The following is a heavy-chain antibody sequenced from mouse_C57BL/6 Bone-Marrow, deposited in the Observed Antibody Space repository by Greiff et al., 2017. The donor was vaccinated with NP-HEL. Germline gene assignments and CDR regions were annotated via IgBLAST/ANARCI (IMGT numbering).Heavy chain of an antibody. Sequence: LQPGAELVKPGASVKMSCKASGYTFTSYWITWVKQRPGQGLEWIGDIYPGSGSTNYNEKFKSKATLTVDTSSSTAYMQLSSLTSEDSAVYYCARRGYGSSFYAMDYWGQGTSVTVSS. CDR3: ARRGYGSSFYAMDY. CDR2: IYPGSGST. CDR1: GYTFTSYW. J-gene: IGHJ4*01. D-gene: IGHD1-1*01. V-gene: IGHV1-55*01.